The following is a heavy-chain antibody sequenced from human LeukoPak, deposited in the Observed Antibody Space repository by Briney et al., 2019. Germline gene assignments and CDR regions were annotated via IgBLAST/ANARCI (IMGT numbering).Heavy chain of an antibody. CDR2: MNPNSGNT. V-gene: IGHV1-8*01. CDR1: GYTFTSYD. CDR3: ARGPGYSYGPSIDY. D-gene: IGHD5-18*01. J-gene: IGHJ4*02. Sequence: ASVKVSCKASGYTFTSYDINWVRQATGQGLEWMGWMNPNSGNTGYAQKFQGRVTMTRNTSISTAYMELSSLRSEDTAVYYCARGPGYSYGPSIDYWGQGTLVTVCS.